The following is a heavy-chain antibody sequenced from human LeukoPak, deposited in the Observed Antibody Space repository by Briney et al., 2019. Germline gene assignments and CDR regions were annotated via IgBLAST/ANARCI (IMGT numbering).Heavy chain of an antibody. D-gene: IGHD5-18*01. CDR3: ARGPPIRGYRYGYDTGYYYSYSMDV. Sequence: ASVKVSCKASGYTFPSYDINGVGQAAGRGREWMGWMNPISGNTGHAQKFQVRVTMTRDTSRSTASMELSSLRSEDTAVYYCARGPPIRGYRYGYDTGYYYSYSMDVWGKGTTVTISS. CDR2: MNPISGNT. V-gene: IGHV1-8*02. CDR1: GYTFPSYD. J-gene: IGHJ6*03.